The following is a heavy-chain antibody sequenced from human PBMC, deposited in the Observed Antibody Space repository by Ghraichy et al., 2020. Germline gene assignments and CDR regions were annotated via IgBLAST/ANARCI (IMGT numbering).Heavy chain of an antibody. J-gene: IGHJ4*02. V-gene: IGHV4-38-2*01. CDR2: IYRSGST. CDR3: ARVTAPAGVFFFDY. Sequence: SQTLSLTCAVSGYSISSGYYWGWIRQPPGKGLEWIGSIYRSGSTYYNPSLKSRVTISVDTSKNQFSLKLNSVTAADTAMYYCARVTAPAGVFFFDYWGQGTLVTVSS. CDR1: GYSISSGYY. D-gene: IGHD6-13*01.